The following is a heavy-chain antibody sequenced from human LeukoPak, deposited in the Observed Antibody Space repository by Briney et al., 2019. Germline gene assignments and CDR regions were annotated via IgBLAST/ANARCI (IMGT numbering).Heavy chain of an antibody. J-gene: IGHJ6*02. Sequence: ASVKVSCKASGYTFTGYYMHWVRQAPGQGLEWMGWINPNSGGTNYAQKFQGRVTMTRDTSIGTAYMELSRLRSDDTAVYYCASPSGSYYYYGMDVWGQGTTVTVSS. CDR1: GYTFTGYY. CDR2: INPNSGGT. D-gene: IGHD1-26*01. V-gene: IGHV1-2*02. CDR3: ASPSGSYYYYGMDV.